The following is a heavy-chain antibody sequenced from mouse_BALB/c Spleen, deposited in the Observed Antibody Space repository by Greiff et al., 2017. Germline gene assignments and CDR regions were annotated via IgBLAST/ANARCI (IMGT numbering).Heavy chain of an antibody. CDR3: ARGDGNYPAWFAY. CDR2: INPSSGYT. CDR1: GYTFTSYT. D-gene: IGHD2-1*01. Sequence: VQLVESAAELARPGASVKMSCKASGYTFTSYTMHWVKQRPGQGLEWIGYINPSSGYTEYNQKFKDKTTLTADKSSSTAYMQLSSLTSEDSAVYYCARGDGNYPAWFAYWGQGTLVTVSA. J-gene: IGHJ3*01. V-gene: IGHV1-4*02.